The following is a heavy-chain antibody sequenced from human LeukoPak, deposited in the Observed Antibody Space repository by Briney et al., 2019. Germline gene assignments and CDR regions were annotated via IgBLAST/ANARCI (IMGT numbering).Heavy chain of an antibody. CDR3: ARVGGAPLGAFDI. Sequence: PSETLSLTCSVSGGSISSYYWSWIRQPPGKGLERIGYTYYSGSTNYNPSLKSRVTISKDMSKNQFSLRLTSVTAADTAVYYCARVGGAPLGAFDIWGQGTMVTVSS. D-gene: IGHD3-16*01. J-gene: IGHJ3*02. V-gene: IGHV4-59*01. CDR2: TYYSGST. CDR1: GGSISSYY.